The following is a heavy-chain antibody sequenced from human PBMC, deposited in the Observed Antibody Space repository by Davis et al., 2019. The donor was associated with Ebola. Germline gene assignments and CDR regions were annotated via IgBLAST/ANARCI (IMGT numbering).Heavy chain of an antibody. J-gene: IGHJ4*02. Sequence: GESLKISCAASGFTFSSYGMHWVRQAPGKGLEWVAFIRYDGSNKYYADSVKGRFTISRDNSKNTLYLQMNSLRAEDTAVYYCAKDRYSSSWYFDYWGQGTLVTVSS. CDR3: AKDRYSSSWYFDY. CDR2: IRYDGSNK. V-gene: IGHV3-30*02. D-gene: IGHD6-13*01. CDR1: GFTFSSYG.